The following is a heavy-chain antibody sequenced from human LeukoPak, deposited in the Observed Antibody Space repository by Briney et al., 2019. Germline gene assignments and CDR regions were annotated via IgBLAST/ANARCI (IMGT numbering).Heavy chain of an antibody. Sequence: GGSLRLSCVASGFTFSSHSLNWVRQAPGKGLEWVSSISSSGSYIYYADSVKGRFTISRDNAKNSLYLQMNSLRDEDTAVYYCASDGSPYYYGSGSHSVTFDYWGQGTLVTVSS. CDR3: ASDGSPYYYGSGSHSVTFDY. D-gene: IGHD3-10*01. CDR2: ISSSGSYI. V-gene: IGHV3-21*01. J-gene: IGHJ4*02. CDR1: GFTFSSHS.